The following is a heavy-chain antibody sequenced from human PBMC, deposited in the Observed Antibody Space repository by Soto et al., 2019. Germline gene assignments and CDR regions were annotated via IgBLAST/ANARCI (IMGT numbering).Heavy chain of an antibody. J-gene: IGHJ4*02. D-gene: IGHD2-2*01. V-gene: IGHV3-30*03. CDR1: GFTFSSYG. CDR2: ISYDGINK. CDR3: GRCTSTSCHLGSDY. Sequence: QVQLVESGGGVVQPGRSLRLSCADSGFTFSSYGMHWVRQAPGKGLEWVAVISYDGINKYYADSVRGRFTISRDSSTNTLYLQMNSLRAADTAVYYCGRCTSTSCHLGSDYWGQGTLVSVSS.